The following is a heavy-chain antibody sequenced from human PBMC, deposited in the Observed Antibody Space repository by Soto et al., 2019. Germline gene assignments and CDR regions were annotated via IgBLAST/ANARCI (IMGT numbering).Heavy chain of an antibody. J-gene: IGHJ4*02. D-gene: IGHD3-22*01. CDR2: ISYGGGTT. CDR3: AKNPGYYYDSTGYHFDY. V-gene: IGHV3-23*01. CDR1: GFSFSDYY. Sequence: GSLRLSCAASGFSFSDYYMSWIRRAPGKGLEWVSAISYGGGTTYYADSVKGRFTISRDNSKNTLYLQMNSLRAEDTAVYYCAKNPGYYYDSTGYHFDYWGQGTLVTVS.